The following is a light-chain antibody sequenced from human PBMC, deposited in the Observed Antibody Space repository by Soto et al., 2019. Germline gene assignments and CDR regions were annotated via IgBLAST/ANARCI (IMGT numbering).Light chain of an antibody. V-gene: IGKV3-20*01. CDR2: GAS. CDR3: HKYGRSPWET. Sequence: EIVLTQSPGTLSLSPGERATLSCRASQSVSSCYLAWYQQKRGQAHRLLIYGASTKPTGMPDWCSGSGSGTEFTLTISRLQPEDDAVYYCHKYGRSPWETFGRGTKVDI. CDR1: QSVSSCY. J-gene: IGKJ1*01.